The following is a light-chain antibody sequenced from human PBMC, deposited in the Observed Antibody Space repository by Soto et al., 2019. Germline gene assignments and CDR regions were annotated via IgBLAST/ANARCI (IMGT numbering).Light chain of an antibody. J-gene: IGKJ5*01. CDR1: QSVDSN. V-gene: IGKV3-15*01. CDR2: HAS. CDR3: QQYGSSSIT. Sequence: EIVMTQPPATLSVSPGERATLSCRASQSVDSNLAWSQQKPGQAPRLLIYHASTRATGVPARFSGSGSGTDFTLTISRLEPEDFAVYYCQQYGSSSITFGQGTRLEI.